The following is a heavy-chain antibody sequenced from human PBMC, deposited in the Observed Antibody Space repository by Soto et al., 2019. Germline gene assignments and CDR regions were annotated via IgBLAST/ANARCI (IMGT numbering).Heavy chain of an antibody. CDR2: ITCDGSEK. V-gene: IGHV3-7*03. J-gene: IGHJ5*02. Sequence: GGSLRVSCAASGFTFSSSWMHWVCQAPEKGLEWVADITCDGSEKYYVDSVKGRSTISRDNAKNSLYLQVNSLRAEDMTVYYCAPILGANWFDPWGQGTLVTVSS. CDR1: GFTFSSSW. CDR3: APILGANWFDP. D-gene: IGHD2-15*01.